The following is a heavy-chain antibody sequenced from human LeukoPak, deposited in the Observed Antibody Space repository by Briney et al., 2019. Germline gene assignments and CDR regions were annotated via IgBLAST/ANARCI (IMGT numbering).Heavy chain of an antibody. CDR2: ISSNGGST. J-gene: IGHJ5*02. V-gene: IGHV3-64*01. D-gene: IGHD3-10*01. CDR1: GFTFSSYA. CDR3: ARAGNYYGRHTNWFDP. Sequence: GGSLRLSCAASGFTFSSYAMHWVRQAPGKGLEYVSAISSNGGSTYYANSVKGRFTISRDNSKNTLYLQMGSLRAEDMAVYYCARAGNYYGRHTNWFDPWGQGTLVTVSS.